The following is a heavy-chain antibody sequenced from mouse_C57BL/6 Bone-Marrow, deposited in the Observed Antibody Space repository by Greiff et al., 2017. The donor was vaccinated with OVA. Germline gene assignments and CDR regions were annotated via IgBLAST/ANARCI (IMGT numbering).Heavy chain of an antibody. D-gene: IGHD3-2*02. CDR3: AKPTAQAPQYAMDY. J-gene: IGHJ4*01. Sequence: VQRVESGPGLVAPSQSLSITCTVSGFSLTSYGVSWVRQPPGKGLEWLGVIWGDGSTNYHSALISRLSISKDNSKSQVFLKLNSLQTDNTATYYCAKPTAQAPQYAMDYWGQGTSVTVSS. CDR2: IWGDGST. V-gene: IGHV2-3*01. CDR1: GFSLTSYG.